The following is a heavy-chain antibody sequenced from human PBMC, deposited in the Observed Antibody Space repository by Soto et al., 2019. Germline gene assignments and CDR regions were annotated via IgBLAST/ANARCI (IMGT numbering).Heavy chain of an antibody. CDR2: ISPHNFNT. J-gene: IGHJ4*02. CDR1: GYTFTHFY. D-gene: IGHD3-9*01. CDR3: ARDEGGYDILNGYYKAHHFDY. V-gene: IGHV1-18*01. Sequence: ASVKVSCKASGYTFTHFYITWVRQAPGQGLEWMGAISPHNFNTNFAQKFQGRVTLTTDTSTNTAYMELRSLTSDDTAVYYCARDEGGYDILNGYYKAHHFDYWGQGVLVTVSS.